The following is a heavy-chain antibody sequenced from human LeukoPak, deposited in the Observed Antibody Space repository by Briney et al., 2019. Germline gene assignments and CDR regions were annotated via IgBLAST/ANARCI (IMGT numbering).Heavy chain of an antibody. V-gene: IGHV3-21*06. J-gene: IGHJ4*02. D-gene: IGHD2-15*01. CDR1: GFTFSSQN. CDR3: ARGSVDFDY. CDR2: ISTSGDST. Sequence: GGSLRLSCAASGFTFSSQNMNWARQAPGKGLEWVAYISTSGDSTKYADSVEGRFTISRDNAENSLYLLMNSLRAEDTAVYYCARGSVDFDYWGQGTLVTVSS.